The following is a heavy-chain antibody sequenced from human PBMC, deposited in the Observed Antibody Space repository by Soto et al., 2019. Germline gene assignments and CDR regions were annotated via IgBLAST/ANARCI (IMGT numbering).Heavy chain of an antibody. V-gene: IGHV3-64D*06. D-gene: IGHD1-26*01. CDR3: VKDTASLTPQWELHY. CDR2: ISSNGGST. Sequence: GGSLRLSCSASGFTFSSYAMHWVRQAPGKGLEYVSAISSNGGSTYYADSVKGRFTISRDNSKNTLYLQMSSLRAEDTAVYYCVKDTASLTPQWELHYWGQGTLVTVSS. J-gene: IGHJ4*02. CDR1: GFTFSSYA.